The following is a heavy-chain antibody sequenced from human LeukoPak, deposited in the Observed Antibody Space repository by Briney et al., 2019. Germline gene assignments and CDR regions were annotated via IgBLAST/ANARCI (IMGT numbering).Heavy chain of an antibody. V-gene: IGHV1-69*13. CDR3: ARDVEEGYYGSESYFDY. D-gene: IGHD3-10*01. CDR1: GGTFSSYA. J-gene: IGHJ4*02. CDR2: IIPIFGTA. Sequence: GASVKVSCKASGGTFSSYAISWVRQAPGQGLEWMGGIIPIFGTANYAQKFQGRVTITADESTSTAYMELSSLRSEDTAVYYCARDVEEGYYGSESYFDYWGQGTLVTVSS.